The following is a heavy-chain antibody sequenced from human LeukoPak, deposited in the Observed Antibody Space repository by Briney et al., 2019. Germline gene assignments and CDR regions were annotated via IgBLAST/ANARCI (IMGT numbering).Heavy chain of an antibody. Sequence: SETLSLTCAVYGGSFSGYYWSWIRQPPGKGLEWIGEINHSGSTNYNPSLKSRVTISVDTSKNQFSLKLSSVTAADTAVYYCAREGYSSGWYHPHSEYFQHWGQGTLVTVSS. J-gene: IGHJ1*01. CDR1: GGSFSGYY. CDR2: INHSGST. CDR3: AREGYSSGWYHPHSEYFQH. D-gene: IGHD6-13*01. V-gene: IGHV4-34*01.